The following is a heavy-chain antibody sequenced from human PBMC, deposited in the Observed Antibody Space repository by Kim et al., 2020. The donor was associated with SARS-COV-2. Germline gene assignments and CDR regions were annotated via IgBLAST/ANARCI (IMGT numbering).Heavy chain of an antibody. J-gene: IGHJ4*02. CDR3: ARDGLLFGRYYFDY. D-gene: IGHD3-16*01. Sequence: AVSVKSRIPISPDTSKNQFSLQLNSVTPEDTAVYYCARDGLLFGRYYFDYWGQGTLVTVSS. V-gene: IGHV6-1*01.